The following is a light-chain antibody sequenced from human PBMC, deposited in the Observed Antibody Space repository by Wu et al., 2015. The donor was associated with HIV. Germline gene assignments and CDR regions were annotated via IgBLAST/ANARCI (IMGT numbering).Light chain of an antibody. CDR2: DAS. Sequence: IQLTQSPSSLSASIGDRVNITCRASQDIFTYLAWYQQTPGKAPRVLIYDASTLQSGVSSRFSGSGSGTDFTLTISGLQREDFAIYVCQQLNSFPLTFGRGSRLEI. CDR3: QQLNSFPLT. CDR1: QDIFTY. J-gene: IGKJ5*01. V-gene: IGKV1-13*02.